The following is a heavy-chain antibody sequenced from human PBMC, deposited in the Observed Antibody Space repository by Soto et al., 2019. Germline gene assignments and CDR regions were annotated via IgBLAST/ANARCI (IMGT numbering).Heavy chain of an antibody. CDR2: IKPNSGGT. CDR3: ARGSRWKQLVGFVDDYYYYMDV. V-gene: IGHV1-2*04. Sequence: QVQLVQSGAEVKKPGASVKVSCKASGYTFTGYYMHWVRQAPGQGLEWMGWIKPNSGGTNYAQKCQGWGTMTRDTSITTAYMELSRLRPDDTAVYYCARGSRWKQLVGFVDDYYYYMDVWGKGTTVTVSS. J-gene: IGHJ6*03. CDR1: GYTFTGYY. D-gene: IGHD6-6*01.